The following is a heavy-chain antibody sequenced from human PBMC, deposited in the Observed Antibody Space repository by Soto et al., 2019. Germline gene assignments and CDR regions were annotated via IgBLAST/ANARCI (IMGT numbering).Heavy chain of an antibody. CDR2: IYHSGST. V-gene: IGHV4-30-2*01. CDR1: GGSISSGGYS. Sequence: QLQLQESGSGLVKPSQTLSLTCAVSGGSISSGGYSWSWIRQPPGKGLEWIGYIYHSGSTYYNPSLKSRVNIAVDRSKNQFSLKLSSVTAADTAVYYCASYGGNSPFDYWGQGTLVTVSS. CDR3: ASYGGNSPFDY. D-gene: IGHD4-17*01. J-gene: IGHJ4*02.